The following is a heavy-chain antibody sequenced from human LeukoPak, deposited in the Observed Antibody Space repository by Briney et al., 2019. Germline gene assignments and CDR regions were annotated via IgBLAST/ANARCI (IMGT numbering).Heavy chain of an antibody. CDR3: ARGHYGLDV. V-gene: IGHV3-11*05. J-gene: IGHJ6*02. CDR1: GFTFSAWY. CDR2: VNPSGSYT. Sequence: GGSLRLSCAASGFTFSAWYMSWVRQAPGEGLEWVSYVNPSGSYTNYADSVRGRFTISRDNAKNSLYLQMNSLRAEDTAVYYCARGHYGLDVWGQGTTVTVSS.